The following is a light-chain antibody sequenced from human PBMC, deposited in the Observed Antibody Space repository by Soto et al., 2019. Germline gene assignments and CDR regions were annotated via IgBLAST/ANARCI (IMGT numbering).Light chain of an antibody. J-gene: IGKJ3*01. CDR2: RAS. V-gene: IGKV1-5*03. CDR1: QIINTW. Sequence: DIQMTQSPSTLSASVGDRVTITCRASQIINTWLAWYQQKPGKAPKLLIYRASNLVSGVPSRFSGSGSGTEFTLTISSLQPDDFSIYYYQQYETYSGTFGPGTKVDL. CDR3: QQYETYSGT.